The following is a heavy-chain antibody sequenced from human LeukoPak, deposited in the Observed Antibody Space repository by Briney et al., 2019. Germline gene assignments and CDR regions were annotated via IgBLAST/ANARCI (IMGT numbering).Heavy chain of an antibody. CDR2: ISYDGSNK. J-gene: IGHJ3*02. V-gene: IGHV3-30*18. CDR1: GFTFSNYG. D-gene: IGHD1-1*01. CDR3: AKDLGYNWNDGRGAFDI. Sequence: GRSLTLSCAASGFTFSNYGMHWVRQAPGKGLEWVAVISYDGSNKYYADSVKGRFTISRDNSKNTLYLQMNTLRDEDTAVYYCAKDLGYNWNDGRGAFDIWGQGTMVTVSS.